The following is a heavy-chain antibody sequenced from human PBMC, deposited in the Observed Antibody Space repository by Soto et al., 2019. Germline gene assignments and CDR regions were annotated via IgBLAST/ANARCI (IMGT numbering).Heavy chain of an antibody. CDR2: INAGSGNT. D-gene: IGHD3-3*02. Sequence: QAQLVQAGAEMKKPGASVKVSCKATGYTFSAYTMNWVRQAPGQSLVWMGWINAGSGNTKYSQNFQGRVSITRDTSASTVYMELTGLTSEDTAVYYCARDTETLGPRANDALDIWGQGTMVTVSS. CDR1: GYTFSAYT. CDR3: ARDTETLGPRANDALDI. J-gene: IGHJ3*02. V-gene: IGHV1-3*01.